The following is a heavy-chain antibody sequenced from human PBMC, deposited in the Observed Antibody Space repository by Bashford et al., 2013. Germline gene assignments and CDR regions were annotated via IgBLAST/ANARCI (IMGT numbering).Heavy chain of an antibody. Sequence: GESLKISCKGSGYSFTSYWIGWVRQMPGKGLEWMGVVYPADSHTIYSPSFQGQVNISADKSITTAYLQWSSLKASDTATYYCARTHCDGDCYSLDYFDFWGQGTQVTVSS. J-gene: IGHJ4*02. CDR2: VYPADSHT. CDR1: GYSFTSYW. V-gene: IGHV5-51*06. CDR3: ARTHCDGDCYSLDYFDF. D-gene: IGHD2-21*02.